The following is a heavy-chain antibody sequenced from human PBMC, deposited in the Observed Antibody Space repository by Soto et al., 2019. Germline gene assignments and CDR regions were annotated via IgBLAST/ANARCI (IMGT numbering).Heavy chain of an antibody. CDR1: AGSMNYYY. CDR2: IYHSGTD. J-gene: IGHJ3*02. D-gene: IGHD5-12*01. V-gene: IGHV4-59*01. CDR3: ARDRAIISASTKEYVFEI. Sequence: PSETLSLTCTVSAGSMNYYYWSWIRQPPGKGLEWIGYIYHSGTDEYNPSLKGRVTLSVDSSKSQFSLKMSSVTAADTAVYYSARDRAIISASTKEYVFEIWGQGTMVT.